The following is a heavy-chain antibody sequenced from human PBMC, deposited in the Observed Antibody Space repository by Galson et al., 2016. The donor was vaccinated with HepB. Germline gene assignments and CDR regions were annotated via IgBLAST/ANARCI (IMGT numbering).Heavy chain of an antibody. V-gene: IGHV3-9*01. CDR3: AKEMADVLAFLEGRQSGDLGAFNI. J-gene: IGHJ3*02. D-gene: IGHD3-3*02. CDR2: ISTNSGRK. CDR1: GFTFGDYA. Sequence: SLRLSCAASGFTFGDYAMHWVRQGPGKGLEWVSGISTNSGRKGYADSVKGRSTVSRDNARNSLYLQMNSLRNEDTALYYCAKEMADVLAFLEGRQSGDLGAFNIWGQGTVVTVSS.